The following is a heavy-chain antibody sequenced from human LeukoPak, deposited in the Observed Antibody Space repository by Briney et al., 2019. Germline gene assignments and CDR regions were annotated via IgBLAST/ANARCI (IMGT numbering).Heavy chain of an antibody. V-gene: IGHV1-8*01. CDR2: MNPNSGNT. D-gene: IGHD3-22*01. CDR1: GYTFTSYD. J-gene: IGHJ4*02. Sequence: GASVKVSCKASGYTFTSYDINWVRQATEQGLEWMGWMNPNSGNTGYAQKFQGRVTMTRNTSINTAYMELSRLRSEDTAVYYCASGYYDSSGYNDYWGQGTLVTV. CDR3: ASGYYDSSGYNDY.